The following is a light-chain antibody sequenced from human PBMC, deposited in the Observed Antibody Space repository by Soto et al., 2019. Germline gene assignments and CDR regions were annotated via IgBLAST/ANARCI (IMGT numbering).Light chain of an antibody. Sequence: ESVLTQSPGTLSLSPGXRATLSCRASQSVSSNYLAGYQQKPGQAPRLLIYGASTRATGIPDRFSGSGSGTDFTLTISRLEPDGSAVYYCQQYGSSPTWTFCQGTKVDIK. J-gene: IGKJ1*01. CDR3: QQYGSSPTWT. CDR2: GAS. V-gene: IGKV3-20*01. CDR1: QSVSSNY.